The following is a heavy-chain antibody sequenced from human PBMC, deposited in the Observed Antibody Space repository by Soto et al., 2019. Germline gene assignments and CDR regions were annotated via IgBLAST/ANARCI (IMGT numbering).Heavy chain of an antibody. V-gene: IGHV3-9*01. Sequence: EVQLVESGGGLVQPGRSLRLSCAASGFTFDDYAMHWVRQAPGKGLEWVSGISWNSGSIGYADSVKGRFTISRDNAKNSLYLQMNSLRAEDTALYYCAKALPLGRFVESASRAYYYYMDVWGKGTTVTVSS. CDR1: GFTFDDYA. CDR2: ISWNSGSI. CDR3: AKALPLGRFVESASRAYYYYMDV. D-gene: IGHD3-3*01. J-gene: IGHJ6*03.